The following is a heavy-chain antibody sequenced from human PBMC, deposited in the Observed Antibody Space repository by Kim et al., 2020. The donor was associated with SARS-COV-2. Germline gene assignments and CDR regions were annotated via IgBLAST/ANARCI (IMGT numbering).Heavy chain of an antibody. Sequence: SETLSLTCAVYGGSFSGYYWSWIRQPPGKGLEWIGEINHSGSTNYNPSLKSRVTISVDTSKNQFSLKLSSVTAADTAVYYCARGGGIAAAGLYYFDYWGQGTLVTVSS. V-gene: IGHV4-34*01. J-gene: IGHJ4*02. D-gene: IGHD6-13*01. CDR3: ARGGGIAAAGLYYFDY. CDR2: INHSGST. CDR1: GGSFSGYY.